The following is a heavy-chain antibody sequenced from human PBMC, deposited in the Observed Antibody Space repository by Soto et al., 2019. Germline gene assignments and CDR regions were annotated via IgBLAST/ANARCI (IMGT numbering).Heavy chain of an antibody. Sequence: EVQLVESGGGLAQPGGSLRLSCAVSGFTFSYAWMNWVRQAPGKGLEWVGRIKSKTDGGTTDYAAPVKCRFTISREDSRNMLFPQISSLKTEDTAVYFCATGREDLLYWGPGTLVTVSS. CDR2: IKSKTDGGTT. V-gene: IGHV3-15*07. CDR1: GFTFSYAW. J-gene: IGHJ4*02. CDR3: ATGREDLLY.